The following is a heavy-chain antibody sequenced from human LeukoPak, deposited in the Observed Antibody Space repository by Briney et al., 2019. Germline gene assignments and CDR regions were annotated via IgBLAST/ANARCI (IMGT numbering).Heavy chain of an antibody. D-gene: IGHD2-2*01. J-gene: IGHJ5*02. CDR1: GFTFSSYS. Sequence: PGGSLRLSCAASGFTFSSYSMNWVRQAPGKGLEWVSYISSSSSTIYYADSVKGRFTISRDNAKNSLYLQMNSLRAEDTAVYYCARDLYTWTELYPNWFDPWGQGTLVTVSS. V-gene: IGHV3-48*01. CDR3: ARDLYTWTELYPNWFDP. CDR2: ISSSSSTI.